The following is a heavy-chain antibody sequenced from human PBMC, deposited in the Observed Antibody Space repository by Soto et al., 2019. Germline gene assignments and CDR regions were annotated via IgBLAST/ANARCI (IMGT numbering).Heavy chain of an antibody. CDR2: INPKSGGT. CDR3: ARGHSTDCSNGVCSFFYNHEMDV. D-gene: IGHD2-8*01. Sequence: GASVNVSCKASGYRFTDYHIHWVRQAPGQGLEWRGRINPKSGGTSTAQKFQGWVTMTRDRSISTVYMELTRLRSDDTAVYFCARGHSTDCSNGVCSFFYNHEMDVWGQGTTVTVSS. J-gene: IGHJ6*02. CDR1: GYRFTDYH. V-gene: IGHV1-2*04.